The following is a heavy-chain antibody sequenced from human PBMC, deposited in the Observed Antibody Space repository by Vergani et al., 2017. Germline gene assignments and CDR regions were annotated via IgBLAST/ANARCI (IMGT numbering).Heavy chain of an antibody. D-gene: IGHD2-2*01. Sequence: QVQLVESGGGVVQPGRSLRLSCAASGFTFSSYAMHWVRQAPGKGLEWVAVISYDGSNKYYADSVKGRFTISRENSKNTLYLQMNSLRAEDTAVYYCARDWGPWDIVVVGNYWGQGTLVTVSS. CDR2: ISYDGSNK. J-gene: IGHJ4*02. CDR1: GFTFSSYA. CDR3: ARDWGPWDIVVVGNY. V-gene: IGHV3-30-3*01.